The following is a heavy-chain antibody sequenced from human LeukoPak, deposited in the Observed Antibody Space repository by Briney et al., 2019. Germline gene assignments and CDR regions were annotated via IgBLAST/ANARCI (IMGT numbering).Heavy chain of an antibody. D-gene: IGHD4-17*01. CDR3: AKDNGDAVGYFDY. Sequence: GGSLRLSCAASGFTFSIYAMSWARQAPGKGLECVSVISGSGGSTYYADSVKGRFTISRDNSKNTVCLQVNSLRAEDTAVYYCAKDNGDAVGYFDYWGQGTLVTVSS. CDR2: ISGSGGST. J-gene: IGHJ4*02. CDR1: GFTFSIYA. V-gene: IGHV3-23*01.